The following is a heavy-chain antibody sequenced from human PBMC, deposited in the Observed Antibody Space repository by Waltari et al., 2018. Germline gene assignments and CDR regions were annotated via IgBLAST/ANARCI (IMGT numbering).Heavy chain of an antibody. CDR2: MKPNSGNT. D-gene: IGHD2-15*01. CDR3: ARGKWTYCSGGSCYPLGY. V-gene: IGHV1-8*01. Sequence: QVQLVQSGAEVKKPGASVKVSCKASGYTFTSYDINWVRQATGQGLEWMGWMKPNSGNTGYAQKFQGRGTMTRNTSISTAYMELSSLRSEDTAVYYCARGKWTYCSGGSCYPLGYWGQGTLVTVSS. CDR1: GYTFTSYD. J-gene: IGHJ4*02.